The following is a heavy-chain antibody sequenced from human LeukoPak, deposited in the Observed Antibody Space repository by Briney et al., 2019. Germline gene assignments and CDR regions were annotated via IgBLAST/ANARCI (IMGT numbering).Heavy chain of an antibody. Sequence: SETLSLTCNVSGGSISSSSYYWGWISQPPGKGLEWIGNIYYSGSTDYNPSLKSRVTISVDTSKNQFSLKLSSVTAADTAVYYCARTYDSSGYYYTGGAFDIWGQGTMVTVSS. D-gene: IGHD3-22*01. CDR3: ARTYDSSGYYYTGGAFDI. CDR1: GGSISSSSYY. CDR2: IYYSGST. J-gene: IGHJ3*02. V-gene: IGHV4-39*07.